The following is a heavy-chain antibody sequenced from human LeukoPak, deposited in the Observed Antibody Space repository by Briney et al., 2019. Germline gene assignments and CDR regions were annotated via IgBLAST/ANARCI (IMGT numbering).Heavy chain of an antibody. CDR1: GFTFSGYW. V-gene: IGHV3-7*01. CDR3: MTASRSSSWPPPT. J-gene: IGHJ5*02. Sequence: WGTLRLSCAASGFTFSGYWMNWVRQAPGKGLEWVANIKQDGSEKKYVDSVKGRFTISRDNAKNSLYLQMNSLRAEDTAMYYCMTASRSSSWPPPTWGQGTLVTVSS. D-gene: IGHD6-13*01. CDR2: IKQDGSEK.